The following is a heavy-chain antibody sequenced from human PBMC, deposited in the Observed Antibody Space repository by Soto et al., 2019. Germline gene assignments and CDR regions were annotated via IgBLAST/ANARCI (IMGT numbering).Heavy chain of an antibody. V-gene: IGHV3-23*01. Sequence: GGSLRLSCAASVFTFSSYAMSWVRQAPGKGLEWVSAISGSGGSTYYADSVKGRFTISRDNSKNTLYLQMNSLRAEDTAVYYCAKGVAYCGGDCYTVYYYGMDVWGQGTTVTVSS. CDR2: ISGSGGST. D-gene: IGHD2-21*02. CDR3: AKGVAYCGGDCYTVYYYGMDV. CDR1: VFTFSSYA. J-gene: IGHJ6*02.